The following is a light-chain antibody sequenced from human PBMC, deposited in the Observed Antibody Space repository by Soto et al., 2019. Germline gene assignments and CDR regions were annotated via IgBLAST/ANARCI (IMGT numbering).Light chain of an antibody. V-gene: IGLV2-14*01. CDR1: SGDIGGYNY. Sequence: QPVLTQPASVSGSPGQSITISCTGTSGDIGGYNYVSWYQQHPGKAPKLLISEVSNRPSGVSHRFSGSKSGNTASLTISGIMTEDEADYYCSSYTTNSIPVVFGGGTKLTVL. J-gene: IGLJ2*01. CDR2: EVS. CDR3: SSYTTNSIPVV.